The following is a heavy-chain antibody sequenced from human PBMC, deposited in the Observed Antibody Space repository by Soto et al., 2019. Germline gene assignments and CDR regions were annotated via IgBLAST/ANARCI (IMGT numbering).Heavy chain of an antibody. CDR1: GYTFTSYD. Sequence: ASVKVSCKASGYTFTSYDINWVRQATGQGLEWMGWMNPNSGNTGYAQKFQGRVTITRNTSISTAYMELSSLRSEDTAVYYCARCDHYYDSSGYSPLKYFQHWGQGTLVTVSS. V-gene: IGHV1-8*02. J-gene: IGHJ1*01. D-gene: IGHD3-22*01. CDR3: ARCDHYYDSSGYSPLKYFQH. CDR2: MNPNSGNT.